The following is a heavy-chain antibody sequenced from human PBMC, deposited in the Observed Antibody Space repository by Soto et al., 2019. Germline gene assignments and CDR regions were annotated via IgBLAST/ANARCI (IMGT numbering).Heavy chain of an antibody. V-gene: IGHV3-23*01. J-gene: IGHJ3*02. CDR2: ISGSGGST. CDR1: GFTFISYA. Sequence: EVQLLESGGGLVQPGGSLRLSCAASGFTFISYAMSWVRQAPGKGLEWVSAISGSGGSTYYADSVKGRFTISRDNSKNTLYLQMNSLRDEDTAVYYGAKDRLASGSPQGYDAFDIWGQGTMVTVSS. CDR3: AKDRLASGSPQGYDAFDI. D-gene: IGHD1-26*01.